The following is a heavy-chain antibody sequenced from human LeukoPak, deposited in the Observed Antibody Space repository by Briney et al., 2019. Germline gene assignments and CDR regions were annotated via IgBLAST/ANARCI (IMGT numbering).Heavy chain of an antibody. CDR3: ARGGWRSEENWFDP. V-gene: IGHV4-59*01. CDR2: IYYSGST. J-gene: IGHJ5*02. Sequence: SETLSLTCTVSGGSISSYYWSWIRQPPGKGLEWIGYIYYSGSTNYNPSLKSRVTISVDTSKNQFSLKLSSVTAADTAVYYCARGGWRSEENWFDPWGRGTLVTVSS. CDR1: GGSISSYY. D-gene: IGHD2-15*01.